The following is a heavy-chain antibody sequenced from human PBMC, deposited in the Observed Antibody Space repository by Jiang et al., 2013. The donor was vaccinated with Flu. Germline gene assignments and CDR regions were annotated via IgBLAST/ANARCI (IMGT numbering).Heavy chain of an antibody. V-gene: IGHV4-39*07. D-gene: IGHD5-12*01. CDR1: GGSISRTSYY. Sequence: KPSETLSLTCSVSGGSISRTSYYWGWIRQPPGKGLEWIGSIYYTGNTYYNPSLKSRVTISVDTSKNQFSLKLSSVTAADTAVYYCAREDVARAAVGFDPWGQGTLVTVSS. J-gene: IGHJ5*02. CDR2: IYYTGNT. CDR3: AREDVARAAVGFDP.